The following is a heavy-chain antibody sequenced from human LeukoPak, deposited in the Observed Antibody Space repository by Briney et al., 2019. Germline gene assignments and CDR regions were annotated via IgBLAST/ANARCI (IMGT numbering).Heavy chain of an antibody. J-gene: IGHJ6*02. CDR2: IYYTGSV. CDR3: ARDHSYYFGSQTSTLDV. D-gene: IGHD3-10*01. Sequence: SQTLSLTCTISGASISTGGFYWTWIRQRPGEGLEWIGYIYYTGSVDYNASLKSRLTISLDTSKNQFSLKLNSVTAADTAVYYCARDHSYYFGSQTSTLDVWGQGTAVTVSS. V-gene: IGHV4-31*03. CDR1: GASISTGGFY.